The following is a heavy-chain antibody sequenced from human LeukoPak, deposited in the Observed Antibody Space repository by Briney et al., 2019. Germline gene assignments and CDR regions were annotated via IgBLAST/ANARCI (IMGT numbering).Heavy chain of an antibody. CDR2: IIPILGIA. J-gene: IGHJ4*02. CDR3: ASLDYDSSGYYNDY. V-gene: IGHV1-69*04. CDR1: GGTFSSYA. Sequence: ASVKVSCKASGGTFSSYAIIWLRQAPGQGLEWMGRIIPILGIANYAKKFQGRVTITAAKSTSTAYMELSRLRSEDTAVYYCASLDYDSSGYYNDYWGQGTLVTVSS. D-gene: IGHD3-22*01.